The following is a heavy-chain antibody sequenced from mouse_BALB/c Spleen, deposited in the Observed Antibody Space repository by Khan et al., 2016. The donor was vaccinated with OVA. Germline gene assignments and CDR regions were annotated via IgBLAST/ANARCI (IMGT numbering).Heavy chain of an antibody. CDR1: GYSITSDYA. CDR2: MHYSGST. CDR3: ARWFAY. Sequence: EVQLQESGPGLVKPSQSLSLTCTVTGYSITSDYAWNWNRQFPENKLERMGYMHYSGSTSYNPSLKSRIFITRDSSKNQFFLHLNSVTSEDTATDYCARWFAYWGQGTLVTVSA. J-gene: IGHJ3*01. V-gene: IGHV3-2*02.